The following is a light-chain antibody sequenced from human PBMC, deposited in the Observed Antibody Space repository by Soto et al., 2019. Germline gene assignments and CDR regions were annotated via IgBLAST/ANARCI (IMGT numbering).Light chain of an antibody. CDR2: VGS. J-gene: IGKJ5*01. V-gene: IGKV2-28*01. CDR1: RSLLSTNGNHY. Sequence: DIVMTQSPLSLPVTPGEPASISCRSSRSLLSTNGNHYLDWYLQKPGQSPQLLIYVGSNRAYGVPDRFSGSGSGTDFTLKISRVEAEDVGVYYCLQALRAPITFGQGTRLEIK. CDR3: LQALRAPIT.